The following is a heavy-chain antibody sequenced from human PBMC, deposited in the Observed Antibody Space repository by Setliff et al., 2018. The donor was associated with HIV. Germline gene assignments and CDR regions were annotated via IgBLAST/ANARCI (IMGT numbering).Heavy chain of an antibody. CDR2: LYNSAST. CDR3: ARVKATAGVMSPEKGRFDP. Sequence: PSETLSLTCTVSGDSISTDFWTWIRQPPGKGLEWIGYLYNSASTSYNPSLKSRVTISVDTSTNQFSLKLNSVTAEDTAVYYCARVKATAGVMSPEKGRFDPWGQGTLVTVSS. CDR1: GDSISTDF. V-gene: IGHV4-4*09. D-gene: IGHD6-13*01. J-gene: IGHJ5*02.